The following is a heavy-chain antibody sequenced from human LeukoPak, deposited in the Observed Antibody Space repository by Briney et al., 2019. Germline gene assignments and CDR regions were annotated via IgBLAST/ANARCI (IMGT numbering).Heavy chain of an antibody. V-gene: IGHV1-18*01. J-gene: IGHJ4*02. Sequence: ASVKVSCKASGYTFTSYGISWVRQAPGQGVEWMGWISAYNGNTNYAQKLQGRVTITTDTTTRTTYSELSSLRSDDTAVYYCARDSRQRTPEYFDYWGQGTLVTVSS. CDR2: ISAYNGNT. CDR3: ARDSRQRTPEYFDY. CDR1: GYTFTSYG. D-gene: IGHD6-25*01.